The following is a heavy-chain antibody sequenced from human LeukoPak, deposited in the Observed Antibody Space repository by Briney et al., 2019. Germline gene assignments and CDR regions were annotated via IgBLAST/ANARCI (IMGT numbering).Heavy chain of an antibody. CDR3: AKDRAGGSVWYAFDP. V-gene: IGHV3-23*01. CDR1: GFTFSSYA. Sequence: RPGGSLRLSCAASGFTFSSYAMSWVRQAPGKGLEWVSVISFSGGSTDYADSVKGRFTISRDNSKNTLYLQMSSLRPDDTAVYYCAKDRAGGSVWYAFDPWGQGTLVTVSS. CDR2: ISFSGGST. J-gene: IGHJ5*02. D-gene: IGHD6-13*01.